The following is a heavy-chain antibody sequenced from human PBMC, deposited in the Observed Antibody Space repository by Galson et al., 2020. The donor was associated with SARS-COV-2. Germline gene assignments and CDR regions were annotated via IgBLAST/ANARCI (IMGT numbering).Heavy chain of an antibody. Sequence: NSGGSLRLSCAASGFTFSDYYMSRIRQAPGKGLEWVSYISTSGSTIYYADSVKGRFPISRDNAKNSLYLQMNSLRAEYTAIYYCARDSYCSGGSCFGYGRDVGGQGTTVTVSS. CDR2: ISTSGSTI. CDR3: ARDSYCSGGSCFGYGRDV. V-gene: IGHV3-11*01. J-gene: IGHJ6*02. D-gene: IGHD2-15*01. CDR1: GFTFSDYY.